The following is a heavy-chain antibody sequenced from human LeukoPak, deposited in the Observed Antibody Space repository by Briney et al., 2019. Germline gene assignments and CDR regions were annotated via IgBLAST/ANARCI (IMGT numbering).Heavy chain of an antibody. J-gene: IGHJ4*02. D-gene: IGHD6-19*01. CDR2: ISGSGGST. Sequence: PGGSLRLSCAASGFTFSSYAMSWVRQAPGKGLEWVSAISGSGGSTYYADSVKGRFTISRDNSKNTLYLQMNSLRAEDTAVYYCAGYSSAWVYFDYWGQGTLVTVSS. V-gene: IGHV3-23*01. CDR3: AGYSSAWVYFDY. CDR1: GFTFSSYA.